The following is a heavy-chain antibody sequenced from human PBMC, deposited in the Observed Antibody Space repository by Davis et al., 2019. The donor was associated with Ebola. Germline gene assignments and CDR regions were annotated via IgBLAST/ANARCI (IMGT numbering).Heavy chain of an antibody. J-gene: IGHJ4*02. CDR3: ARDGDHDMDLDY. CDR1: GFTFSSYW. D-gene: IGHD2-21*02. CDR2: INRDGSTT. Sequence: GESLKISCAASGFTFSSYWMHWVRQAPGKGLVWVSCINRDGSTTTYADSVKGRFTISRDNAKNTLYLQMNNLRVEDTAVYYCARDGDHDMDLDYWGQGTLVTVSS. V-gene: IGHV3-74*03.